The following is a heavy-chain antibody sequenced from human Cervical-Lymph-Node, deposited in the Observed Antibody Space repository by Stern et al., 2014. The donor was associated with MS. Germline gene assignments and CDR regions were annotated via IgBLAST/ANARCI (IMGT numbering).Heavy chain of an antibody. CDR1: GYTFSAYG. Sequence: VHLVESGPEVKKPGASVNVSCKASGYTFSAYGISWVRQAPGQGLEWMGWISAYSGNTDYAQKFQGRVTMTTDTSTSTAYMELRSLRSDDTAVYYCAREPSQPRNWFDPWGQGTLVTVSS. J-gene: IGHJ5*02. CDR3: AREPSQPRNWFDP. D-gene: IGHD6-6*01. V-gene: IGHV1-18*01. CDR2: ISAYSGNT.